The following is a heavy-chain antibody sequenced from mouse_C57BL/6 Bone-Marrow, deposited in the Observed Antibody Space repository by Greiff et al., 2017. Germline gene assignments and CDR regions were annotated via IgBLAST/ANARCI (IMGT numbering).Heavy chain of an antibody. CDR3: AREGWYFDV. CDR1: GYTFTSYW. J-gene: IGHJ1*03. V-gene: IGHV1-52*01. Sequence: VQLQQPGAELVRPGSSVKLSCKASGYTFTSYWMHWVKQRPIQGLEWIGNIDPSDRETHYNQKFKDKATLTVDKSSSTAYMQLSSLTSEDSAVYYCAREGWYFDVWGTGTTVTVSS. CDR2: IDPSDRET.